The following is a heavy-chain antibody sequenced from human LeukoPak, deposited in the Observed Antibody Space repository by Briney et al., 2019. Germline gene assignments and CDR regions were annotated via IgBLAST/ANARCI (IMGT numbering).Heavy chain of an antibody. Sequence: SETLSLTCTVSGGSISSYYWSWIRQPPGKGLEWIGYIYYSGSTNYNPSLKSRVTISVDTSKNQFSLKLSSVTAADTAVYYCARMHYDFWSGYYTDVAAIDIWGQGTMVTVSS. CDR1: GGSISSYY. D-gene: IGHD3-3*01. CDR3: ARMHYDFWSGYYTDVAAIDI. J-gene: IGHJ3*02. V-gene: IGHV4-59*01. CDR2: IYYSGST.